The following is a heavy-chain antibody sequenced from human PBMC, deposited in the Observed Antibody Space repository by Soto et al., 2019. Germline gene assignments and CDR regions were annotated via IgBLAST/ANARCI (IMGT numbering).Heavy chain of an antibody. CDR1: GGSISDDTYY. J-gene: IGHJ5*02. V-gene: IGHV4-30-4*08. CDR3: ARVMVYAIWFDP. D-gene: IGHD2-8*01. Sequence: SETLSLTCTVSGGSISDDTYYWGWIRQPPGKGLEWIGYIYYSGSTYYNPSLKSRVTISVDTSKNQFSLKLSSVTAADTAVYYCARVMVYAIWFDPWGQGTLVTVSS. CDR2: IYYSGST.